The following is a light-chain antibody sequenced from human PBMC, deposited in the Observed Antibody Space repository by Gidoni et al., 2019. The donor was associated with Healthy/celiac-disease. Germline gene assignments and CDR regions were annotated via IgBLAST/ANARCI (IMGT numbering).Light chain of an antibody. Sequence: DIQMTQSPSSLSASVGDRVTIPCRASQSISSSLNWYQQKPGKAPKLLIYAASSLQSGVPSRFSGSGSGTYFTLTISSLQPEDFATYYWQQSYSTPCTFGQGTKVEIK. V-gene: IGKV1-39*01. J-gene: IGKJ1*01. CDR1: QSISSS. CDR2: AAS. CDR3: QQSYSTPCT.